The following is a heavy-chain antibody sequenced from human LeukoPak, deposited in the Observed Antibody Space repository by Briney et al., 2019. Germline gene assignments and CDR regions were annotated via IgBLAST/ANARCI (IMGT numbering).Heavy chain of an antibody. J-gene: IGHJ4*02. CDR3: ARDLYGVSHDY. Sequence: PGGSLRLSCAASGFTVSSNYMNWVRQAPGPGLDWVSVIYSSGSTYYADSAQSRFTISRDNSKNTLYLQMNSLRAEDTAVYYCARDLYGVSHDYWGQGTLVTVSS. V-gene: IGHV3-53*01. CDR2: IYSSGST. D-gene: IGHD4-17*01. CDR1: GFTVSSNY.